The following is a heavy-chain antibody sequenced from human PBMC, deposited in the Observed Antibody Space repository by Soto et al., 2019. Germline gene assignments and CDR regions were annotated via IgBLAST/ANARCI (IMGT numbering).Heavy chain of an antibody. CDR3: AREVDGYSQFDD. J-gene: IGHJ4*02. V-gene: IGHV4-30-2*01. CDR1: GASVTRDGNC. D-gene: IGHD4-4*01. Sequence: QVQLRESGSGLVKPSQTLSLTCSVSGASVTRDGNCWTWIRQPPGKGLEFVASIYHGGSTFYNPFLRSRVTISLDRSKNQFSLKLTSVTAADPAVYYFAREVDGYSQFDDWGQGTLVTVSS. CDR2: IYHGGST.